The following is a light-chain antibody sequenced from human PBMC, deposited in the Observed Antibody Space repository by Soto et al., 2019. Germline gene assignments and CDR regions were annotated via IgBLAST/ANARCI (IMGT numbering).Light chain of an antibody. CDR2: KAS. V-gene: IGKV1-5*03. CDR3: QQSYRNPIT. CDR1: QTISSW. J-gene: IGKJ5*01. Sequence: DIQMTQSPSTLSASVGDRVTITCRASQTISSWLAWYQQKPGKAPKLLIYKASSLESGVPSRFSGSGSGTDFTLTISSLQPEDFATYFCQQSYRNPITFGQGTRLEIK.